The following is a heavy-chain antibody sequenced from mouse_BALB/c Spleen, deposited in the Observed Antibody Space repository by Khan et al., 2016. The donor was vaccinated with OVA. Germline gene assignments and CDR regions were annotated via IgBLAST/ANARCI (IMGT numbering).Heavy chain of an antibody. CDR2: INPTSGYA. CDR3: TRDSIDY. D-gene: IGHD2-5*01. V-gene: IGHV1-7*01. Sequence: VQLQESGAELAKPGASVKMSCKASGYTFTTYWMHWVKQRPGQGLEWIGYINPTSGYADYNQKFKDRATLSADKSSSTAYMQLSSMTIEYCAGYYGTRDSIDYWGQGTTLTVSA. J-gene: IGHJ2*01. CDR1: GYTFTTYW.